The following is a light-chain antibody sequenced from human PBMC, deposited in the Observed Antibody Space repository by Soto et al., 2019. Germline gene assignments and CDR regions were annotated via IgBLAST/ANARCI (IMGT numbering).Light chain of an antibody. J-gene: IGLJ2*01. V-gene: IGLV1-51*01. CDR3: GTWESRLSAVV. CDR1: SSNIGNNY. Sequence: QSVLTQPPSVSAAPGQKVTISCSGSSSNIGNNYVSWYQQLPGTAPTLLIYDSNKRPSGIPDRFSVSKSGTSATLGITGLQTGDEADYYCGTWESRLSAVVFGGGTKLTVL. CDR2: DSN.